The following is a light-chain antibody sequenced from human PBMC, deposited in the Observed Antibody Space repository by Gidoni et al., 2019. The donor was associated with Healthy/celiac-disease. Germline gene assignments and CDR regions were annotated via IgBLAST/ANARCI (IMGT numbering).Light chain of an antibody. J-gene: IGLJ1*01. V-gene: IGLV2-11*01. CDR3: CSYAGSYTFYV. Sequence: QAALTPPRSVSGSPGQSVTISCTGTSSDVCGYNYVSWYQKHPGKAPKLMIYDVSKRPSGVPDRFSGSKSGNTASLTISGLQAEDEADYYCCSYAGSYTFYVFGTGTKVTVL. CDR2: DVS. CDR1: SSDVCGYNY.